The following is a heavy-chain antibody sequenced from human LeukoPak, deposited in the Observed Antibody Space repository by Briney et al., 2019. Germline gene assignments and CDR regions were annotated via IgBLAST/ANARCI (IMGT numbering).Heavy chain of an antibody. CDR1: GFTFSSYA. J-gene: IGHJ4*02. V-gene: IGHV3-23*01. Sequence: GGSLRVSCAASGFTFSSYAMSWVRQAPGKGLEWVSAISGSGGSTYYADPVKGRFTISRDNSKNTLYLQMNSLRAEDTAVYYCAKYVITFGGVIAPFDYWGQGTLVTVSS. D-gene: IGHD3-16*02. CDR2: ISGSGGST. CDR3: AKYVITFGGVIAPFDY.